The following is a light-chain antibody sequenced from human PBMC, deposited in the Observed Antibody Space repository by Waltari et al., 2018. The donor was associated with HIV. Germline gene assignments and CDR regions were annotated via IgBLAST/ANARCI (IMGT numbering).Light chain of an antibody. CDR3: VLYMGSGIWV. Sequence: QTVVTQEPSFSVSPGGTVTLTCVLSSGSVSTSYYPSWYQQTPGQAPLTLIYSTNTRSSGVPERFSGSILGKKAALTITGAQAEDESDYYCVLYMGSGIWVFGGGTKLTVL. CDR2: STN. V-gene: IGLV8-61*01. J-gene: IGLJ3*02. CDR1: SGSVSTSYY.